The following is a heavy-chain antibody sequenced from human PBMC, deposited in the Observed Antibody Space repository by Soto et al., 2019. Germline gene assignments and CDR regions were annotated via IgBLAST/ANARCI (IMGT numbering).Heavy chain of an antibody. V-gene: IGHV4-59*01. Sequence: SSETLSLTCTVSGGSISSYYWSWIRQPQGKGLEWIGYIYYSGSTNYNPSPKGRVTISVDTSKNQFSLKLSSVTAADTAVYYCAAGGVSLASTDFCMDAWGDAPTVTVHS. CDR3: AAGGVSLASTDFCMDA. CDR1: GGSISSYY. J-gene: IGHJ6*04. D-gene: IGHD2-8*02. CDR2: IYYSGST.